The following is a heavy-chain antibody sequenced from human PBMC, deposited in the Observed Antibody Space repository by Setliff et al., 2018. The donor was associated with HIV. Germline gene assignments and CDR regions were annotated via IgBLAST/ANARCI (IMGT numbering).Heavy chain of an antibody. Sequence: GGSLRLSCAASGFTFSDSGMHWVRQTPGKGLEWVAVIWHDGSNEYYADSVKGRFIIFRDNSKNTLNLQMTSLRVEDTAVYYCAKEGWIQLWLMGGYFDYWGQGTLVTVSS. D-gene: IGHD5-18*01. CDR1: GFTFSDSG. CDR3: AKEGWIQLWLMGGYFDY. CDR2: IWHDGSNE. J-gene: IGHJ4*02. V-gene: IGHV3-33*03.